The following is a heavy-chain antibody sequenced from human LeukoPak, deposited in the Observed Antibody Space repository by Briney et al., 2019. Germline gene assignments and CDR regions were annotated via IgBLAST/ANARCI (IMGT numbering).Heavy chain of an antibody. V-gene: IGHV1-69*13. CDR1: GGTFSSYA. J-gene: IGHJ3*02. D-gene: IGHD3-10*01. Sequence: SVKVSCEASGGTFSSYAISWVRQAPGQGLEWMGGIIPIFGTANYAQKFQGRVTITADESTSTAYMEQSSLRSEDTAVYYCARSRGFYYGSGSYYRDAFDIWGQGTMVTVSS. CDR3: ARSRGFYYGSGSYYRDAFDI. CDR2: IIPIFGTA.